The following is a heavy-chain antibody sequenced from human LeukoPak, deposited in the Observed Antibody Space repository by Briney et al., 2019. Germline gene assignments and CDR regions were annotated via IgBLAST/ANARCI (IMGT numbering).Heavy chain of an antibody. D-gene: IGHD3-10*01. CDR2: IKQVGSEK. J-gene: IGHJ4*02. V-gene: IGHV3-7*01. Sequence: GGSLRLSCAASGFTFSCYWMTWVRQAPGKGLEWVANIKQVGSEKYYVDSVKGRFTISRDNAKNSLYLQMNSLRAEDTAVYYCARVGLLWFGESPGLDYWGQGTLVTVSS. CDR1: GFTFSCYW. CDR3: ARVGLLWFGESPGLDY.